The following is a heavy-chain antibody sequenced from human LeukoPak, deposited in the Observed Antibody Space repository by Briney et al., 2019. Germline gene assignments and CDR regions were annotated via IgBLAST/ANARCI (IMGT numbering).Heavy chain of an antibody. Sequence: GGSLRLSCAASGFTFSSYSMNWVRQAPGKGLEWVAFISYVGVVQSYADSVKGRFTLSRDNSKNTLYLQMNSLRADDTAIYFCARDMSEKYSIDYWGQGTLVTVSS. CDR2: ISYVGVVQ. D-gene: IGHD2-15*01. V-gene: IGHV3-30*03. J-gene: IGHJ4*02. CDR1: GFTFSSYS. CDR3: ARDMSEKYSIDY.